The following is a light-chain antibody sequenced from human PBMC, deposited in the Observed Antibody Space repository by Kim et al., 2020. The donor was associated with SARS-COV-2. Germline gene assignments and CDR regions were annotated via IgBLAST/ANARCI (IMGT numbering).Light chain of an antibody. CDR3: QVWDSSTYV. Sequence: SVALGQADRITCGGNNNGSKKVHWYQQKPGQAPVLVIYRDSNRPSGIPERFSGSNSGNTATLTISRAQAGDEADYYCQVWDSSTYVFGTGTKVTVL. CDR2: RDS. J-gene: IGLJ1*01. V-gene: IGLV3-9*01. CDR1: NNGSKK.